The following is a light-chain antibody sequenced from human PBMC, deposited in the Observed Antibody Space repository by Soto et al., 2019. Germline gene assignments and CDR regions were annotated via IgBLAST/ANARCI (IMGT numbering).Light chain of an antibody. V-gene: IGKV3-15*01. CDR2: GAS. J-gene: IGKJ1*01. CDR3: QQYNNWPPWT. Sequence: EIVMTQSPATLSVSPGERATLSCRASQSVSSNLAWYQQKPGQAPRLLIYGASTRATGIPARCSGSGSGTEFPLSIVRLQSEEFAVYCCQQYNNWPPWTFGQGTKGEIK. CDR1: QSVSSN.